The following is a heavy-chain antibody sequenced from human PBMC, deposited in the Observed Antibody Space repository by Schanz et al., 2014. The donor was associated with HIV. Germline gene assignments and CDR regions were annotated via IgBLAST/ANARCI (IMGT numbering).Heavy chain of an antibody. J-gene: IGHJ6*02. CDR3: TRGRFLERGGMDV. D-gene: IGHD3-3*01. V-gene: IGHV3-33*01. CDR1: GYSFSTYG. Sequence: QVLLVESGGGVVQPGRSLRLSCAASGYSFSTYGMHWVRQAPGKGLEWVAVIWFDGRNKYYGDSVKGRFMISRDNSNNTLYLQMNSLRAEDTAVYFCTRGRFLERGGMDVWGQGTAVTVSS. CDR2: IWFDGRNK.